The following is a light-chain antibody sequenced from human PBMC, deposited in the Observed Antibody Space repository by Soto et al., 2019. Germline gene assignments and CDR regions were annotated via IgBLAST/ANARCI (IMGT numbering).Light chain of an antibody. V-gene: IGKV3-20*01. CDR1: QSVGTTF. CDR2: GAS. CDR3: QQYDTLPYT. J-gene: IGKJ2*01. Sequence: ENVLTQSPGTLSLSPGERATLSCRASQSVGTTFLAWCQQKPGQAPRLLIYGASSRATGLPDRFSGSGSGADLTLTISRLEREDVAVYYCQQYDTLPYTFGQGTKLEIK.